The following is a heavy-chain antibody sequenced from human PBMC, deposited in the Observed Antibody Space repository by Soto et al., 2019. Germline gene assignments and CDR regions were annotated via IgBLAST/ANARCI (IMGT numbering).Heavy chain of an antibody. D-gene: IGHD6-13*01. Sequence: QVQLVQSGAEVKKPGSSVKVSCKASGGSFSSYAISWVRQAPGQGLEWMGGIIPIVGTGNYAQNFQGRVTSTANGSTSTAYMGLSIPVSEDTAMYYCARDLRAAGRPGMDVWGQGNTVNVSS. V-gene: IGHV1-69*01. CDR1: GGSFSSYA. CDR3: ARDLRAAGRPGMDV. CDR2: IIPIVGTG. J-gene: IGHJ6*02.